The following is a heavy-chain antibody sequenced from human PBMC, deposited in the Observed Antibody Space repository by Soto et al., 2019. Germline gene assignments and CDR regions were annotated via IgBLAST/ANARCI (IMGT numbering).Heavy chain of an antibody. V-gene: IGHV4-39*01. CDR1: GGSVSSSIYY. D-gene: IGHD3-10*01. Sequence: LTCTVSGGSVSSSIYYWGWIRQPPRKGLEWIGSIYYSGSTYYNPSLKSRVTISLDASKNQCSLRLNSVTAADAALYYCAAGDYSVSGTYYTGWFDSWAQGPLVTVSS. J-gene: IGHJ5*01. CDR2: IYYSGST. CDR3: AAGDYSVSGTYYTGWFDS.